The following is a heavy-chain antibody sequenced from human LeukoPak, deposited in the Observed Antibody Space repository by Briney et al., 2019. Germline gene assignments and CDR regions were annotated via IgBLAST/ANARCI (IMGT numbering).Heavy chain of an antibody. Sequence: GGSLRLSCTASGFSISSNDMNWVRQSPGKGLERVSLIYISAITKYADSVQGRFTVSRDNSKNTLSLQMNSLRAEDTAVYYCAKRSPPYWGQGTLVTVSS. CDR2: IYISAIT. D-gene: IGHD3-10*01. CDR1: GFSISSND. V-gene: IGHV3-66*04. CDR3: AKRSPPY. J-gene: IGHJ4*02.